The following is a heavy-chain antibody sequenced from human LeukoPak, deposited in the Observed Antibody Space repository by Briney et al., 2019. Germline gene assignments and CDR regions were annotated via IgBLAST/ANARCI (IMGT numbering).Heavy chain of an antibody. V-gene: IGHV1-2*02. CDR2: INPNSGGT. J-gene: IGHJ5*02. D-gene: IGHD3-10*01. CDR1: GYTFTGYY. CDR3: ARDLIWFGQTSNWFDP. Sequence: ASVKVSCKASGYTFTGYYMHWVRQAPGQGLEWMGWINPNSGGTNYAQKFQGRVTMTRDTSISTAYMELSRLRSDDTAVYYCARDLIWFGQTSNWFDPWGQGTLVTVSS.